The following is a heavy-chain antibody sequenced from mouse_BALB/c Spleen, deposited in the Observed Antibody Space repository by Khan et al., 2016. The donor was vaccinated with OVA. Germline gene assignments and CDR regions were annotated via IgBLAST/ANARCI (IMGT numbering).Heavy chain of an antibody. CDR3: ARIDDI. CDR1: GLSLTSYG. Sequence: QVQLKQSGPCLVAPSQSLSITCPVSGLSLTSYGVHWVRQPPGKGLEWLGVIWAGGSTNYHSALMSRLSISKDNSKSQVFLKMNSLQADDTALYYCARIDDIWGQGTTLTVSS. D-gene: IGHD2-3*01. CDR2: IWAGGST. V-gene: IGHV2-9*02. J-gene: IGHJ2*01.